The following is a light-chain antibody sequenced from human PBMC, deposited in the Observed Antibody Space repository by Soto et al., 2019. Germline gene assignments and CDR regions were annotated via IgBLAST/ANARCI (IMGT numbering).Light chain of an antibody. CDR1: QDVSDY. CDR3: QYLNGAPTIT. Sequence: DIQLTQSPSFLSASVGDRVTITCRASQDVSDYLAWYQHAPGKAPNLLIYAAYTLQSGVPSRFSGSGSGTEVSLTITSLQPEDFATYYCQYLNGAPTITFGQGTRLDVK. J-gene: IGKJ5*01. V-gene: IGKV1-9*01. CDR2: AAY.